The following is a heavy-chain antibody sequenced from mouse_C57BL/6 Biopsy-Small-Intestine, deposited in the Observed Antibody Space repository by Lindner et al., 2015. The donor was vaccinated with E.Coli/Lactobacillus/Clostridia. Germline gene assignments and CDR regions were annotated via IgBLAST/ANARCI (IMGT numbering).Heavy chain of an antibody. D-gene: IGHD1-1*01. Sequence: ESGPGLAKPSQTLSLTCSVTGYSITSDYWNWIRKFPGNKLEYMGYISYSGSTYYNPSLKSRISITRDTSKNQYYLQLNSVSTEDTATYYCARYPYYYGSSSSYWYFDVWGTGTTVTVSS. CDR3: ARYPYYYGSSSSYWYFDV. CDR1: GYSITSDY. V-gene: IGHV3-8*01. J-gene: IGHJ1*03. CDR2: ISYSGST.